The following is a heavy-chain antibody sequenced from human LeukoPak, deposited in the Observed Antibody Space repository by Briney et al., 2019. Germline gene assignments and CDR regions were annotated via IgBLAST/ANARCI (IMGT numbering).Heavy chain of an antibody. CDR3: ASSNYDSSGYYIDY. CDR2: ISGSGDST. D-gene: IGHD3-22*01. V-gene: IGHV3-23*01. J-gene: IGHJ4*02. CDR1: GFAFSSYA. Sequence: GGSLRLSCAASGFAFSSYAVNWVRQAPGKGLEWVSTISGSGDSTYYADSVKGRFTISRDNSKNTLYLQMNSLRAEDTAVYYCASSNYDSSGYYIDYWGQGTLVTVSS.